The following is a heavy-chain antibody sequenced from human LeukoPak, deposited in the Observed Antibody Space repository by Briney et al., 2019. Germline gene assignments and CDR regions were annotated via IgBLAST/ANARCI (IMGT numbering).Heavy chain of an antibody. Sequence: ASVKVSCKASGYTFTSYYMHWVRQAPGQGLEWMGIINPSGGSTSYAQKFQGRVTMTEDTSTDTAYMELSSLRSEDTAVYYCATMKVGYCSGGSCYAKPPDYWGQGTLVTVSS. D-gene: IGHD2-15*01. CDR1: GYTFTSYY. J-gene: IGHJ4*02. CDR3: ATMKVGYCSGGSCYAKPPDY. CDR2: INPSGGST. V-gene: IGHV1-46*01.